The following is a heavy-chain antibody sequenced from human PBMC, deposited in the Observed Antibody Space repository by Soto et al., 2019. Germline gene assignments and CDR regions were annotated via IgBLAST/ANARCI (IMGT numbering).Heavy chain of an antibody. Sequence: ASVKVSCKASGYTFTSYAMHWVRQAPGQRLEWMGWINAGNGNAKYSQKFQGRVTITRDTSASTAYMELSSLRSEDTAVYYCARGLAPYYFDYWGQGTLVTVSS. V-gene: IGHV1-3*01. CDR1: GYTFTSYA. J-gene: IGHJ4*02. CDR3: ARGLAPYYFDY. CDR2: INAGNGNA. D-gene: IGHD6-19*01.